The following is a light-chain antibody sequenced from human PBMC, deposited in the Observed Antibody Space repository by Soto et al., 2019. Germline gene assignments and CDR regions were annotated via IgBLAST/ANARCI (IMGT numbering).Light chain of an antibody. Sequence: DIVMTQSPDSLAVSLGERATSNCKSSRSVSDSSNNENYLAWYQQRPRQPPKLLIYCASTRESGVPDRFSASGSGTDFALTIRSLQAEDVAVYYGQKYYNAQLTFGPGTKVDIK. CDR2: CAS. V-gene: IGKV4-1*01. CDR1: RSVSDSSNNENY. CDR3: QKYYNAQLT. J-gene: IGKJ3*01.